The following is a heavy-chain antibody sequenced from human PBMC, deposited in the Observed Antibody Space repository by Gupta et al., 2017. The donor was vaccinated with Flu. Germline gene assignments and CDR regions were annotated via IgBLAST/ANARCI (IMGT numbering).Heavy chain of an antibody. CDR3: VRDTGVTDWDPHRPEY. Sequence: VQLVASGGDLVQPGGSLRLSCAASGFPFSRYWMGWVRQAPGKRLEWVANIKQDGSDKYYVGSVEGRFTISRDNAQNSVYLQMNSLRVDDTALYYCVRDTGVTDWDPHRPEYWGQGTVVTVSS. V-gene: IGHV3-7*01. CDR1: GFPFSRYW. CDR2: IKQDGSDK. J-gene: IGHJ4*02. D-gene: IGHD3-10*01.